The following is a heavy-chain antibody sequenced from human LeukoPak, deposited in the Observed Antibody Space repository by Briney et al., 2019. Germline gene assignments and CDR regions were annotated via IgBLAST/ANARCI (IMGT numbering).Heavy chain of an antibody. Sequence: ASVKVSCKASGYTFTDYYMHWVRQAPGQGLEWMGWINPNSGYTNYAQRFQGRVTMTGDTSISTAYLDLSGLRSDDTAVFYCAREGAEGAVLDYWGQGTLVTVSS. CDR2: INPNSGYT. V-gene: IGHV1-2*02. J-gene: IGHJ4*02. CDR3: AREGAEGAVLDY. CDR1: GYTFTDYY. D-gene: IGHD1-26*01.